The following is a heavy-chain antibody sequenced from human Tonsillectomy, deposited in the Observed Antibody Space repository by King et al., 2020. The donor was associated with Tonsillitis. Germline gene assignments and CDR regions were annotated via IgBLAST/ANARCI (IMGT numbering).Heavy chain of an antibody. CDR2: IWYDGSNK. CDR1: GFTFSSYG. Sequence: VQLVESGGGVVQPGRSLRLSCAASGFTFSSYGMHWVRQAPGKGLEWVAVIWYDGSNKYYADSVKGRFTISRDNSKNTLYLQMNSLRAEDTAVYYCARGPLAVAGDYWGQGTLVTVSS. CDR3: ARGPLAVAGDY. D-gene: IGHD6-19*01. V-gene: IGHV3-33*01. J-gene: IGHJ4*02.